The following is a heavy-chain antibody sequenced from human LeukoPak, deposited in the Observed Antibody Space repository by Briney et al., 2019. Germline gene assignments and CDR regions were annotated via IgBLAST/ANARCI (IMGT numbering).Heavy chain of an antibody. V-gene: IGHV3-7*01. CDR1: GFMFSTCW. Sequence: PGGSLRLSCAASGFMFSTCWMTWVRQAPGKGLEWVANIKPDGSETYYVDSVKGRFTISRDNTKNLLYLQMNSLRGEDAAVYFCGGFGYEAAVDLWGQGTLVTVSS. CDR3: GGFGYEAAVDL. CDR2: IKPDGSET. J-gene: IGHJ4*02. D-gene: IGHD6-13*01.